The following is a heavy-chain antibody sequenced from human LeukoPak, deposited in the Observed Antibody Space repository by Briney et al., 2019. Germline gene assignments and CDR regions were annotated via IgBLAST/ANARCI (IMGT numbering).Heavy chain of an antibody. CDR3: ARVWCSSTSCYYYFDY. CDR1: GYTFTSYG. D-gene: IGHD2-2*01. CDR2: ISAYNGNT. V-gene: IGHV1-18*01. J-gene: IGHJ4*02. Sequence: GASVKVSCKASGYTFTSYGISWVRQAPGQGLEWMGWISAYNGNTNYAQKLQGRVTMTTDTYTSTAYMELRSLRSDDTAVYYCARVWCSSTSCYYYFDYWGQGTLVTVSS.